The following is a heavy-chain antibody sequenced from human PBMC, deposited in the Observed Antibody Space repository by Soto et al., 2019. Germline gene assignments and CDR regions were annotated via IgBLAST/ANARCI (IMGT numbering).Heavy chain of an antibody. CDR3: ASGPGGYPNWFDP. V-gene: IGHV4-30-4*01. J-gene: IGHJ5*02. CDR1: GGSISSGDYY. CDR2: IYYSGST. Sequence: QVQLQESGPGLVKPSQTLSLTCTVSGGSISSGDYYWSWIRQPPGKGLEWIGYIYYSGSTYYNPSLKRRVTISVDTSKNQCSLTLSSVTAADTAVYYCASGPGGYPNWFDPWGQGTLVTVSS. D-gene: IGHD2-8*02.